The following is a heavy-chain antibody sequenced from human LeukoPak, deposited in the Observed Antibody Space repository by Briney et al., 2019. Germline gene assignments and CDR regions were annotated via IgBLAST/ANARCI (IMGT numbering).Heavy chain of an antibody. J-gene: IGHJ4*02. Sequence: PSETLSLTCTVSGGSISSHYWSWIRQPPGKGLEWIGYIYYSGSTNYNPSLKSRVTISVDTSKNQFSLKLSSVTAADTAVYYCARVREDLFLEWLLYFDYWGQGTLVTVPS. D-gene: IGHD3-3*01. CDR3: ARVREDLFLEWLLYFDY. CDR1: GGSISSHY. CDR2: IYYSGST. V-gene: IGHV4-59*11.